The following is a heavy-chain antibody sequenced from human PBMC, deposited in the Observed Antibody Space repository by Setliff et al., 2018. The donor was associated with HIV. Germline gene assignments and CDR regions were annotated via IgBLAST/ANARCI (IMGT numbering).Heavy chain of an antibody. J-gene: IGHJ4*02. CDR3: ARGGSRGSWYWDY. CDR1: GGFISTGGYS. D-gene: IGHD6-13*01. V-gene: IGHV4-30-2*01. Sequence: SETLSLTCTVSGGFISTGGYSWSWIRQPPGKGLEWIGYIYHSGNTYYNPSLKSRVSISVDRSKNHFSLRLSSVAAADTAVYYCARGGSRGSWYWDYWGQGTLVTVSS. CDR2: IYHSGNT.